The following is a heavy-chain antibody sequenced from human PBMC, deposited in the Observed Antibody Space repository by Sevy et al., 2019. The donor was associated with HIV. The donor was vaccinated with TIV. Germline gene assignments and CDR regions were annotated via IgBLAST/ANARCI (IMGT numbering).Heavy chain of an antibody. V-gene: IGHV4-59*01. CDR3: AREHGDYPTFDY. CDR1: GGSITIYY. J-gene: IGHJ4*02. CDR2: IYYSGST. D-gene: IGHD4-17*01. Sequence: SETLSLTCTVSGGSITIYYWSWIRQPPGKGLEWIGYIYYSGSTNYNPSLKCRVTISVDTSKNQFSLKLSSVTAADTAVYYCAREHGDYPTFDYWGQGTLVTVSS.